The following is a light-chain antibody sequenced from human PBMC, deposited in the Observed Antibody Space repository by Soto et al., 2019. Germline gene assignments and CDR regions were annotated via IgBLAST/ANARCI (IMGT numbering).Light chain of an antibody. Sequence: VSLGERATINCKSSQSVVYSSNNKNYLAWYQQKPGQPPKALIYWASTRESGVPDRFSGSGSGTDFTLTISSLQAEDVAVYYCQEYYTTPWTFGQGTKVDIK. V-gene: IGKV4-1*01. CDR2: WAS. J-gene: IGKJ1*01. CDR1: QSVVYSSNNKNY. CDR3: QEYYTTPWT.